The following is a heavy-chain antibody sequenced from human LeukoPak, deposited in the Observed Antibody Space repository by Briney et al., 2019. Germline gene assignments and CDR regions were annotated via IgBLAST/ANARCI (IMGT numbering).Heavy chain of an antibody. D-gene: IGHD2-2*01. V-gene: IGHV3-74*01. CDR2: INSDGSST. J-gene: IGHJ4*02. Sequence: PGGSLRLSCAASGFTFSSYWMHWVRQAPGKGLVWVSRINSDGSSTSYADSVKGRFTISRDNAKNTLYLQMNSLRAEDTAVYYCARGYCSSTSCRRFDYWGQGTLVTVSS. CDR1: GFTFSSYW. CDR3: ARGYCSSTSCRRFDY.